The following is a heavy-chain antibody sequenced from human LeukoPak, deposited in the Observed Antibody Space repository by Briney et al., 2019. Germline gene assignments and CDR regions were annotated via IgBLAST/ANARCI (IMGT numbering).Heavy chain of an antibody. Sequence: PSETLSLTCTVSGGSISSYYWSWIRQPPGKGLEWIGYIYYSGSTNYNPSLKSRVTISVDTSKNQFSLKLSSVTAADTAVYYCARHTIAARSFDYWGQGTLVTVSS. CDR2: IYYSGST. V-gene: IGHV4-59*08. J-gene: IGHJ4*02. D-gene: IGHD6-6*01. CDR1: GGSISSYY. CDR3: ARHTIAARSFDY.